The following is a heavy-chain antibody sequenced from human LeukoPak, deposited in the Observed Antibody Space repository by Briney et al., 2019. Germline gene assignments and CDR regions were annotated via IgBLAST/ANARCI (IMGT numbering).Heavy chain of an antibody. V-gene: IGHV3-66*01. D-gene: IGHD1-14*01. CDR3: AGNHPFDP. Sequence: GGTLRLSCEVSGFSISNIYTSSLREAPGKGLECVSVTYSSGGTYYADSVKGRFTISRDNARNTVYLQMNSLRGEDTAIYFCAGNHPFDPWGQGTLVTVSS. CDR2: TYSSGGT. CDR1: GFSISNIY. J-gene: IGHJ5*02.